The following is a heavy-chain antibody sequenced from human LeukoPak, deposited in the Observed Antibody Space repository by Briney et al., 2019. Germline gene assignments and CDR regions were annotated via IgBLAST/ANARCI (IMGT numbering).Heavy chain of an antibody. D-gene: IGHD4-23*01. CDR3: ARDSSDYGGKGFDY. Sequence: GGSLRLSCAASGFTVSSSYMSWVRQAPGKGLEWVSVIYSGGSTYYADSVKGRFTISRDNSKNSLYLQMNSLRAEDTAIYYCARDSSDYGGKGFDYWGQGTLVTVSS. V-gene: IGHV3-53*01. CDR1: GFTVSSSY. J-gene: IGHJ4*02. CDR2: IYSGGST.